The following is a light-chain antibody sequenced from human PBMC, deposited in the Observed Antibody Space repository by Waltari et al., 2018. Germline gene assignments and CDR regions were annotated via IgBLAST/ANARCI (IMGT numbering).Light chain of an antibody. CDR1: QSVSSSF. Sequence: IVLTQSPGTRSLSPGERATLSCRASQSVSSSFLAWYQQKPGQAPRLLIHGASSRATGIPDRFSGSGSGTDFTLTIRRLEPEDFAVYFCQQYGTSSITFGQGTRLEIK. CDR3: QQYGTSSIT. J-gene: IGKJ5*01. CDR2: GAS. V-gene: IGKV3-20*01.